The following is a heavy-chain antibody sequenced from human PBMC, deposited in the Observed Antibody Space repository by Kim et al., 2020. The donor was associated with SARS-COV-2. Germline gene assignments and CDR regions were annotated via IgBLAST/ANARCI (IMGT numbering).Heavy chain of an antibody. D-gene: IGHD5-18*01. CDR1: GFTFTNYD. Sequence: GGSLRLSCAASGFTFTNYDMNWVRQAPGKGLEWVSFISSTTNHIYYADSVTGRFSISRDDAKNSLYLQMNSLRAEDTAVYYCARGNGYSYGYFYMDVWGKGTTVTVSS. V-gene: IGHV3-21*01. J-gene: IGHJ6*03. CDR3: ARGNGYSYGYFYMDV. CDR2: ISSTTNHI.